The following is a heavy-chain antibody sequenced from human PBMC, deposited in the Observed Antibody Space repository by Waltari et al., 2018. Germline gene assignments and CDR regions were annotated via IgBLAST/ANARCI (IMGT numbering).Heavy chain of an antibody. CDR2: IKSKTDGGTT. Sequence: EVQLVESGGGLVKPGGSLRLSCAASGFTFSNAWMNWVRQAPGKGLEWVGRIKSKTDGGTTDYAAPVKGRFTISRDDSKNTLYLQMNSLKTEDTAVYYCTTDLYCSSTSCYDDESTPYYYGMDVWGQGTTVTVSS. V-gene: IGHV3-15*07. D-gene: IGHD2-2*01. CDR3: TTDLYCSSTSCYDDESTPYYYGMDV. CDR1: GFTFSNAW. J-gene: IGHJ6*02.